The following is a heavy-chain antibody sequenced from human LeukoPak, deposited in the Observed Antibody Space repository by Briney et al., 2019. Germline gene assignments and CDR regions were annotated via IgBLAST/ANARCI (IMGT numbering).Heavy chain of an antibody. CDR1: GYTFTSYG. Sequence: GASVKVSCKASGYTFTSYGISWVRQAPGQGLEWMGWISAYNGNTNYAQKLQGRVTMTTDTSTSTAYMELRSLRSDDMAVYYCARDIPYFGVVPYYYYYMDVWGKGTTVTVSS. V-gene: IGHV1-18*03. J-gene: IGHJ6*03. D-gene: IGHD3-3*01. CDR2: ISAYNGNT. CDR3: ARDIPYFGVVPYYYYYMDV.